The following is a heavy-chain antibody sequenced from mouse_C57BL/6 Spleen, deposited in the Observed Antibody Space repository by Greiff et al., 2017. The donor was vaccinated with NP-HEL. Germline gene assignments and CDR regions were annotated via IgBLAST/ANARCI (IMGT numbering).Heavy chain of an antibody. J-gene: IGHJ3*01. V-gene: IGHV2-2*01. CDR1: GFSLTSYG. CDR2: IWSGGST. Sequence: QVQLQQSGPGLVQPSQSLSITCTVSGFSLTSYGVHWVRQSPGKGLEWLGVIWSGGSTDYNAAFISRLSISKDNSKSQVFFKMNSLQADDTAIYYCAREQLRFPFAYWGQGTLVTVSA. D-gene: IGHD3-2*02. CDR3: AREQLRFPFAY.